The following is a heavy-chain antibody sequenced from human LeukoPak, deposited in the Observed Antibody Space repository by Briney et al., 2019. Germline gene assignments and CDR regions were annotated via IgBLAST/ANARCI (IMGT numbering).Heavy chain of an antibody. D-gene: IGHD1-7*01. CDR3: ARGRGTTKLDYFDY. V-gene: IGHV3-64*01. CDR2: ISSNGGRT. J-gene: IGHJ4*02. Sequence: GGSLRLSCAASGFTFSSYAMHWVRQAPGKGLEYVSAISSNGGRTYYANSVKGRFTISRDNSKNTLYLQMGSLRAEDMAVYYCARGRGTTKLDYFDYWGQGTLVTVSS. CDR1: GFTFSSYA.